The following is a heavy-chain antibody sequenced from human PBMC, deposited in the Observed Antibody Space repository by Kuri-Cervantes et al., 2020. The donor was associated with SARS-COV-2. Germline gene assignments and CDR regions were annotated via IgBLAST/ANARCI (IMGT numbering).Heavy chain of an antibody. D-gene: IGHD3-22*01. V-gene: IGHV3-48*01. CDR3: ASYYYDSSGYRFDP. Sequence: GESLKISCAASGFTFSSYSMNWIRQAPGKGLEWVSYISSSGSTIYYADSVKGRFTISRDNSKNTLYLQMNSLRAEDTAVYYCASYYYDSSGYRFDPWGQGTLVTVSS. CDR2: ISSSGSTI. J-gene: IGHJ5*02. CDR1: GFTFSSYS.